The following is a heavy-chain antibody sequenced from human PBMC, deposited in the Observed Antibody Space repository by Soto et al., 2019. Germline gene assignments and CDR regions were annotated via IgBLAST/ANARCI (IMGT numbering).Heavy chain of an antibody. Sequence: QEQLVESGGAVVQPGRSLTLSCAASGFTFSANAMHWVRQAPGKGLEWVAVIAYDGTIKIYRDSVKGRFTISRDDSKSTLYLQMNSLRPEDTAGYYCARDKIKGAPDYLDSWGQGTLVTVSS. CDR1: GFTFSANA. CDR2: IAYDGTIK. V-gene: IGHV3-30-3*01. CDR3: ARDKIKGAPDYLDS. J-gene: IGHJ4*02. D-gene: IGHD1-26*01.